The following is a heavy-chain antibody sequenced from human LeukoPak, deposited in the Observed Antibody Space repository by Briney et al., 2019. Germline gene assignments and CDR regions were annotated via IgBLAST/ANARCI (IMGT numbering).Heavy chain of an antibody. Sequence: GGSLRLPCAASGFTFSDYWMSWVRQAPGKGLEWVANIKQDGSEKYYVDSVKGRFTISRDNAKNSLYLQMNSLRAEDTAVYYCARGDYYDSSGFYHDAFDIWGQGTMVTVSS. D-gene: IGHD3-22*01. CDR1: GFTFSDYW. V-gene: IGHV3-7*01. J-gene: IGHJ3*02. CDR2: IKQDGSEK. CDR3: ARGDYYDSSGFYHDAFDI.